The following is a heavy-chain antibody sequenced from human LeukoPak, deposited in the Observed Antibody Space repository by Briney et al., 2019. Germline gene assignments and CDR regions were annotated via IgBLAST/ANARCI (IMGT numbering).Heavy chain of an antibody. CDR1: GGSISSSSYY. V-gene: IGHV4-61*05. Sequence: PSETLSLTCTVSGGSISSSSYYWSWIRQPPGKGLEWIGNIHYSGSTKYNSSLKSRVTISVDTSNNQFSLRVTSLTAADTAVYYCARLGALHDAFDVWGQGTLVTVSS. CDR3: ARLGALHDAFDV. CDR2: IHYSGST. D-gene: IGHD3-16*01. J-gene: IGHJ3*01.